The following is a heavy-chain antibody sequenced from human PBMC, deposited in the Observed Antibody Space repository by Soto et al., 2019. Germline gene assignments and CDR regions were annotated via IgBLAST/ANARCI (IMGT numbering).Heavy chain of an antibody. CDR3: ARVTIFEYWFGP. J-gene: IGHJ5*02. V-gene: IGHV4-38-2*01. Sequence: SETLSLTCAVSSYSISGGFYWAWIRQPPGKGLEWIGNIYHSGSAHYNPSLKSRVTMSVDTSKNNFSLRLTSVTAADTAVYYCARVTIFEYWFGPCGQGIMVTVS. CDR2: IYHSGSA. D-gene: IGHD3-3*01. CDR1: SYSISGGFY.